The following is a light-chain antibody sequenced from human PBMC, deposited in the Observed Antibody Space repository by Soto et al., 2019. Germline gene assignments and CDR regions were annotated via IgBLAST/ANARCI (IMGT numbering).Light chain of an antibody. J-gene: IGKJ4*01. Sequence: DXQMTXXPSSLSASXGDRVTITCRASQXXXXXXNWYQQKPGKAPKLLIYAASSLQSGVPSRFSGSGSGTDFILTISSLQPEDFATYYCQQSYSTLPLTFGGGTKVEIK. V-gene: IGKV1-39*01. CDR2: AAS. CDR3: QQSYSTLPLT. CDR1: QXXXXX.